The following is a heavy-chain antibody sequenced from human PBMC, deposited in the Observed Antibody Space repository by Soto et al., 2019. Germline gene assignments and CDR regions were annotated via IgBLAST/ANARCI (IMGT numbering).Heavy chain of an antibody. CDR1: GYTFTSYG. CDR2: ISVYNGNT. D-gene: IGHD2-2*02. Sequence: QVQLVQSGAEVKKPGASVKVSCKSSGYTFTSYGISWMRLAPGQGLECMGWISVYNGNTNSAQNFQGRVTMTTDTSTSTAYMELRSLRSDDTAVYYCARAHQIIVPAAVPYHDVVDVWGQGTTVTVSS. CDR3: ARAHQIIVPAAVPYHDVVDV. J-gene: IGHJ6*02. V-gene: IGHV1-18*01.